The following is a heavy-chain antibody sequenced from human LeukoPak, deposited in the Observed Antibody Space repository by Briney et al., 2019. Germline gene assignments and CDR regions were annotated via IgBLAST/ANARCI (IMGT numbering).Heavy chain of an antibody. Sequence: GGSLRLSCAASEFTFTAYSMNWVRQAPGKGLEWVSSLSPTSTYIYYADSVKGRFTISRDNAENSLYLQMNGLRAEDTAVYYCARSEYSGSGSFYAYWGQGTLVTVSS. J-gene: IGHJ4*02. V-gene: IGHV3-21*01. CDR2: LSPTSTYI. D-gene: IGHD3-10*01. CDR1: EFTFTAYS. CDR3: ARSEYSGSGSFYAY.